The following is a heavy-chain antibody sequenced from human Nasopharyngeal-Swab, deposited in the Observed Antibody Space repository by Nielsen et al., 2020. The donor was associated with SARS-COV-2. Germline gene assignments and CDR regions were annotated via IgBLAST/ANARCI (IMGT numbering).Heavy chain of an antibody. Sequence: TCAASGFTFSSYGMHWVRQAPGKGLEWVAVISYDGSNKYYADSVKGRFTISRDNSKNTLYLQMNSLRAEDTAVYYCAKELSARVVTPTYYFDYWGQGTLVTVSS. J-gene: IGHJ4*02. CDR3: AKELSARVVTPTYYFDY. V-gene: IGHV3-30*18. CDR1: GFTFSSYG. CDR2: ISYDGSNK. D-gene: IGHD3-22*01.